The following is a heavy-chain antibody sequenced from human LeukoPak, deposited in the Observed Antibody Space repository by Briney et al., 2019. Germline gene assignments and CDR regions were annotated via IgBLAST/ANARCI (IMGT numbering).Heavy chain of an antibody. CDR3: ARVSYYDSRGYNWFDP. D-gene: IGHD3-22*01. V-gene: IGHV4-59*01. J-gene: IGHJ5*02. CDR1: GGSISSYY. Sequence: SETLSLTCTVSGGSISSYYWSWIRQPPGKGLEWIGYIYYSGSTNYNPSLESRVTISVDTSKNQFSLKLSSVTAADTAVYYCARVSYYDSRGYNWFDPWGQGTLVTVSS. CDR2: IYYSGST.